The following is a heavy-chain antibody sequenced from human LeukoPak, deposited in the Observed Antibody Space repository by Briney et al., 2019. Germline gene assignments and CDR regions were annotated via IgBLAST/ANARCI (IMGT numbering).Heavy chain of an antibody. CDR3: ARHRWGIQLLTVKENPFDP. V-gene: IGHV4-39*01. J-gene: IGHJ5*02. CDR2: IYYSGST. CDR1: GGSISSSSYY. Sequence: SETLSLTCTVSGGSISSSSYYWGWIRQPPGKGLEWIGSIYYSGSTYYNPSLKSRVTISVDTSKNQFSLKLNSVTAADTAVHYCARHRWGIQLLTVKENPFDPWGQGTLVTVSS. D-gene: IGHD5-18*01.